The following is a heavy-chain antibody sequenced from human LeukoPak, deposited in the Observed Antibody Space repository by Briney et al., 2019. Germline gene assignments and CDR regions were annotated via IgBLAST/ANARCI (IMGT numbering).Heavy chain of an antibody. D-gene: IGHD3-9*01. CDR2: TYTSGST. V-gene: IGHV4-4*07. CDR3: ARQYYDILTGYYHFHY. CDR1: GGSISSYY. J-gene: IGHJ4*02. Sequence: SETLSLTCTVSGGSISSYYWSWIRQPAGKGLERIGRTYTSGSTNYNPSLKSRVTMSVDTSKNQFSLKLSSVTAADTAVYYCARQYYDILTGYYHFHYWGQGTLVTVSS.